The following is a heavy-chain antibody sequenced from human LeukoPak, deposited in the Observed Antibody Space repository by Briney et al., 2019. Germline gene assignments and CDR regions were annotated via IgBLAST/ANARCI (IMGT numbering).Heavy chain of an antibody. D-gene: IGHD5-12*01. Sequence: GGSLRLSCAASGFTFSSYGMHWVRQAPGKGLEWVAVISYDGSNKYYADSVKGRFTISRDNPKNTLYLQMNSLRAEDTAVYYCAKDSATQDYFDYWGQGTLVTVSS. CDR2: ISYDGSNK. CDR1: GFTFSSYG. J-gene: IGHJ4*02. CDR3: AKDSATQDYFDY. V-gene: IGHV3-30*18.